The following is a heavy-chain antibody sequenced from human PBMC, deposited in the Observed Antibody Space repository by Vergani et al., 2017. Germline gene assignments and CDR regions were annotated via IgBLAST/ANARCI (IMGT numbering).Heavy chain of an antibody. V-gene: IGHV4-34*01. J-gene: IGHJ1*01. CDR2: INHSGST. CDR3: ARFPSRYCSSTSCYRGQH. Sequence: QVQLQQWGAGLLKPSETLSLTCAVYGGSFSGYYWSWIRQPPGKGLEWIGEINHSGSTNYNPSLKSRVTISVDTSKNQFSLKLSSVTAADTAVYYCARFPSRYCSSTSCYRGQHWGQGTLVTVSS. CDR1: GGSFSGYY. D-gene: IGHD2-2*01.